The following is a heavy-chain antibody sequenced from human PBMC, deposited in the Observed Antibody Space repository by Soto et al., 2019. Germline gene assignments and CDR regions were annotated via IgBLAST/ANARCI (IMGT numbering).Heavy chain of an antibody. Sequence: GESLKISCAASGFTFSSYGMHWVRQAPGKGLEWVAVISYDGSNKYYADSVKGRFTISRDNSKNTLYLQMNSLRAEDTAVYYCAKVIGRFGPNGMDVWGQGTTVTVSS. CDR1: GFTFSSYG. CDR3: AKVIGRFGPNGMDV. V-gene: IGHV3-30*18. CDR2: ISYDGSNK. D-gene: IGHD1-26*01. J-gene: IGHJ6*02.